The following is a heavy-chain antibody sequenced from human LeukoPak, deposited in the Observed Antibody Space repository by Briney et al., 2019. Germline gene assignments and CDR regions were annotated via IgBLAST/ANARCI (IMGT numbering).Heavy chain of an antibody. Sequence: PSETLSLTCAVYGGSFSDYYWSWIRQPPGKGLKWIGEISHAGSTSYNPSLRSRVTISVDTSKKHFSLKLSSVAAADTAVYYCARDAYRGVTQFDPWGQGTLVTVSS. D-gene: IGHD3-10*01. CDR2: ISHAGST. CDR3: ARDAYRGVTQFDP. J-gene: IGHJ5*02. V-gene: IGHV4-34*01. CDR1: GGSFSDYY.